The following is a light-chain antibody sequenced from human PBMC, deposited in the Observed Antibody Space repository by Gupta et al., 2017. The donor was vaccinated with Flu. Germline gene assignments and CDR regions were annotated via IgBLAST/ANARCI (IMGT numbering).Light chain of an antibody. J-gene: IGLJ2*01. V-gene: IGLV1-40*01. Sequence: QSVLTQPPSVSGAPGQRVPISCTGSSSNIGAGYDVHWYQLLPGSAPKLLIYDNNNRPSGVPDRFSGSKSGTSASLGITGLQAEDDADYYCQSYDSSLSGGVIFGGGTKLTVL. CDR3: QSYDSSLSGGVI. CDR1: SSNIGAGYD. CDR2: DNN.